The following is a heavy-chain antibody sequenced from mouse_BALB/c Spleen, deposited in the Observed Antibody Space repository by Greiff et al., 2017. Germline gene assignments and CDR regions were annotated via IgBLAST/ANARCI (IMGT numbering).Heavy chain of an antibody. J-gene: IGHJ2*01. CDR2: INSNGGST. CDR3: AREGGYRYDFDY. D-gene: IGHD2-14*01. CDR1: GFTFSSYG. Sequence: EVHLVESGGGLVQPGGSLKLSCAASGFTFSSYGMSWVRQTPDKRLELVATINSNGGSTYYPDSVKGRFTISRDNAKNTLYLQMSSLKSEDTAMYYCAREGGYRYDFDYWGQGTTLTVSS. V-gene: IGHV5-6-3*01.